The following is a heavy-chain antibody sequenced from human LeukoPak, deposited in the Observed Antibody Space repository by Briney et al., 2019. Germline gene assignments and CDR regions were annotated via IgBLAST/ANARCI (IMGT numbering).Heavy chain of an antibody. J-gene: IGHJ4*02. Sequence: ASVKVSCRASGYTFTGYYMHWVRQAPGQGLEWMGWINPNSGGTNYAQKFQGRVTMTRDTSISTAYMELSRLRSDDTAVYYCARGAGYSSLVDYWGQGTLVTVSS. CDR3: ARGAGYSSLVDY. D-gene: IGHD5-18*01. CDR2: INPNSGGT. V-gene: IGHV1-2*02. CDR1: GYTFTGYY.